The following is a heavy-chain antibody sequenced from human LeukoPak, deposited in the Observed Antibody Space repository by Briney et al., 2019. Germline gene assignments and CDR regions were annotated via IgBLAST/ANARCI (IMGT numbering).Heavy chain of an antibody. CDR1: GFTFSSYG. D-gene: IGHD3-10*01. V-gene: IGHV3-33*01. CDR2: IWYGGSNK. Sequence: PGKSLRLSCAASGFTFSSYGMHWVRQAPGKGLEWVAVIWYGGSNKYYGDFVKGRFTISRDNSKNTLHLQMNSLRAEDTAVYYCARVLDPYYYGSGSSDYWGQGTLVTVSS. CDR3: ARVLDPYYYGSGSSDY. J-gene: IGHJ4*02.